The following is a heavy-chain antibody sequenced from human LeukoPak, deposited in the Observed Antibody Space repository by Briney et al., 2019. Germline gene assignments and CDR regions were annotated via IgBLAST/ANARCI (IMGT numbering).Heavy chain of an antibody. CDR1: GFTLSGYS. CDR2: ISTSGSSI. D-gene: IGHD6-6*01. V-gene: IGHV3-48*01. CDR3: ARRYSSSSPCLDY. J-gene: IGHJ4*02. Sequence: GGSLRLSCAVSGFTLSGYSMSWVRQAPGKGLEWVSYISTSGSSIYYADSVKGRFTISRDSAQNSLYLQMNSLTAEDTAVYYCARRYSSSSPCLDYWGQGTLVTVSS.